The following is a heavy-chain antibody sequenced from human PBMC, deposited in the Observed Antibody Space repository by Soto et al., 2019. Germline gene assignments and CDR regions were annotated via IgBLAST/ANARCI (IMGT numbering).Heavy chain of an antibody. D-gene: IGHD2-2*01. CDR1: GFTFSGHW. CDR2: VNTDGGTS. J-gene: IGHJ3*02. CDR3: AREAGYCSRTSCYRRAFDT. Sequence: EVQLVESGGDLVRPGGSLRLSCAASGFTFSGHWMHWVRQVPGKGLEWVSRVNTDGGTSAYADSVKGRFTISRENAKKTLYLQMSGLRAEDAAVYYCAREAGYCSRTSCYRRAFDTWGQGTTVSVSS. V-gene: IGHV3-74*03.